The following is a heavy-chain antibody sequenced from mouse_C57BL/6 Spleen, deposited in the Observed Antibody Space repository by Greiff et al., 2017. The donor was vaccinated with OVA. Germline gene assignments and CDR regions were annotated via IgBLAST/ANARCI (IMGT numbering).Heavy chain of an antibody. CDR1: GFTFSDYG. CDR2: ISSGSSTI. D-gene: IGHD1-1*01. V-gene: IGHV5-17*01. Sequence: DVMLVESGGGLVKPGGSLKLSCAASGFTFSDYGMHWVRQAPEKGLEWVAYISSGSSTIYYADTVKGRFTISRDNAKNTLFLQMTSLRSEDTAMYYCARGTTVVEGFDYWGQGTTLTVSS. CDR3: ARGTTVVEGFDY. J-gene: IGHJ2*01.